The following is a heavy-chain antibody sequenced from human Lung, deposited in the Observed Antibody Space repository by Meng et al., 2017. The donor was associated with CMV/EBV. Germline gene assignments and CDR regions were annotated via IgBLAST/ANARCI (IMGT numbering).Heavy chain of an antibody. Sequence: GSMSNNGYYWGWIRQHPGKGLEWIGYMYYSESTDYNPSLKSRVTISVDISKNQFSLKLTSVTAADTAVYYCARGGPGGSSSSRGFDPWGQGTLVTVSS. CDR2: MYYSEST. V-gene: IGHV4-31*02. D-gene: IGHD2-2*01. CDR3: ARGGPGGSSSSRGFDP. CDR1: GSMSNNGYY. J-gene: IGHJ5*02.